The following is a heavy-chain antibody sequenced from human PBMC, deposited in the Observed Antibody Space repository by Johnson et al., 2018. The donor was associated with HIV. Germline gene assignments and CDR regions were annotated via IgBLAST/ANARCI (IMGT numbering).Heavy chain of an antibody. D-gene: IGHD3-16*01. Sequence: QVQLVESGGGLVKPGGSLRLSCAASGFTFSDYYMSWIRQAPGKGLEWISYISSSGSTIYYADSVVKGRFTISRDNAKNSVFLQMNSLRVEDTAIFYCEREWCMITFGGVISRNAFDIWGQGTMVTVSS. CDR1: GFTFSDYY. CDR2: ISSSGSTI. CDR3: EREWCMITFGGVISRNAFDI. J-gene: IGHJ3*02. V-gene: IGHV3-11*04.